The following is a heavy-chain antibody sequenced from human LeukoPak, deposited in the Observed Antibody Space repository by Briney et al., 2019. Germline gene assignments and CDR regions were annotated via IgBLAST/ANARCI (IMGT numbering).Heavy chain of an antibody. CDR1: GGSISSSSYY. V-gene: IGHV4-39*07. CDR2: IYTSGST. J-gene: IGHJ3*02. CDR3: ARFPRSSNYYDSSGAINLI. Sequence: PSETLSLTCTVSGGSISSSSYYWGWIRQPPGKGLEWVGSIYTSGSTNYNPSLKSRVTISVDTSKNQFSLKLSSVTAADTAVYYCARFPRSSNYYDSSGAINLIWGQGTMVTVSS. D-gene: IGHD3-22*01.